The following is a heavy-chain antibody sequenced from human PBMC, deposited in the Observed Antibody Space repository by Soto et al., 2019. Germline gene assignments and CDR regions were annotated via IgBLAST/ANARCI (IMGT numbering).Heavy chain of an antibody. CDR1: GGSISSYY. J-gene: IGHJ4*02. D-gene: IGHD5-18*01. CDR3: ARVDTAMVSPAY. V-gene: IGHV4-59*01. CDR2: IYYSGST. Sequence: SETLSLTCTVSGGSISSYYWSWIRQPPGKGLEWIGYIYYSGSTNYNPSLKSRVTISVDTSKNQFSLKLSSVTAADTAVYYCARVDTAMVSPAYWGQGTLVTVSS.